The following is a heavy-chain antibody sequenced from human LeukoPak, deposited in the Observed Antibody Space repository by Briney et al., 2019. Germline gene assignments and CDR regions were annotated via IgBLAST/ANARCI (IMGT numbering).Heavy chain of an antibody. D-gene: IGHD2-15*01. V-gene: IGHV3-7*01. Sequence: GGSLTLSCAASGFTFSSYWMSWVRQAPGKGLEWVANINQDGSEKYYVASVKGRFTISRDNAKNSLYLQMNSLRAEDTSVYYCAREGCSGGSCYHNWFDPWGQGTLVTVSS. CDR3: AREGCSGGSCYHNWFDP. CDR1: GFTFSSYW. CDR2: INQDGSEK. J-gene: IGHJ5*02.